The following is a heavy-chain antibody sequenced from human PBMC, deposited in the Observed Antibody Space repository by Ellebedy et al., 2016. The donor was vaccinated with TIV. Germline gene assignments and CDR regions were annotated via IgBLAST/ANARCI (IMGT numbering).Heavy chain of an antibody. D-gene: IGHD1-26*01. CDR2: IWYDGSNK. J-gene: IGHJ4*02. CDR3: AREGGIVGASDPYYFDY. CDR1: GFTFSSYG. Sequence: GESLKISCAASGFTFSSYGMHWVRQAPGKGLEWVAVIWYDGSNKYYADSVKGRFTISRDNSKNTLNLQMNSLRAEDTAVYYCAREGGIVGASDPYYFDYWGQGTLVTVSS. V-gene: IGHV3-33*01.